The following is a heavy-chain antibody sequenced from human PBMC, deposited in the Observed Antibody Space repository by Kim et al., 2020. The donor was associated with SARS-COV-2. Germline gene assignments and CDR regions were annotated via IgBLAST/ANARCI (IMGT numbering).Heavy chain of an antibody. J-gene: IGHJ6*02. V-gene: IGHV3-7*03. Sequence: GGSLRLSCAASGFTFSSYWMSWVRQAPGKGLEWVANIKQDGSEKYYVDSVKGRFTISRDNAKNSLYLQMNSLRAEDTAVYYCARGTIGSSPRIYYYYYGMDVWGQGTTVTVSS. D-gene: IGHD6-6*01. CDR2: IKQDGSEK. CDR3: ARGTIGSSPRIYYYYYGMDV. CDR1: GFTFSSYW.